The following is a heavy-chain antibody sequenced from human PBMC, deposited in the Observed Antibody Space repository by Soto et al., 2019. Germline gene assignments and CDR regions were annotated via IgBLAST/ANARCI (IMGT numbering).Heavy chain of an antibody. CDR2: IYSSGST. CDR1: GGAINSYY. V-gene: IGHV4-4*07. Sequence: SETLSLTCTVSGGAINSYYWTWIRQPAGKGLEWIGRIYSSGSTQYNPSLQSRVTMSLDTSKNKFSLRLTSVTAADTAVYYCARGQRFSDWFDPWGQGTLVTVS. CDR3: ARGQRFSDWFDP. J-gene: IGHJ5*02. D-gene: IGHD3-3*01.